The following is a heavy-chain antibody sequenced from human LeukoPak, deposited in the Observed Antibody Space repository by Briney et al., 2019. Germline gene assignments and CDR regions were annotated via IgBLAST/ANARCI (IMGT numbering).Heavy chain of an antibody. V-gene: IGHV3-30*18. D-gene: IGHD3-10*01. CDR2: ISYDGSNK. J-gene: IGHJ4*02. CDR3: AKGLSVWFVSPDY. Sequence: SGGSLRLSCAASGFTFSSYGMHWVRQAPGKGLEWVAVISYDGSNKYYADSVKGRFTISRDNSKNTLFLQMNSLRAEDTAVYYCAKGLSVWFVSPDYWGQGTLVTVSS. CDR1: GFTFSSYG.